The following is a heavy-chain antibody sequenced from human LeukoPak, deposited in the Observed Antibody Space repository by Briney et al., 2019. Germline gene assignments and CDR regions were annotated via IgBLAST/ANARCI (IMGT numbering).Heavy chain of an antibody. J-gene: IGHJ4*02. Sequence: SETLSLTCAVYGGSFSGYYWSWIRQPPGKGLEWIGEINHSGSTNYNPSLKSRVTISVDTSKNQFSLKLSSVTAADTAVCYCARVNYYYDSSGYPPPFDYWGQGTLVTVSS. CDR1: GGSFSGYY. D-gene: IGHD3-22*01. CDR3: ARVNYYYDSSGYPPPFDY. CDR2: INHSGST. V-gene: IGHV4-34*01.